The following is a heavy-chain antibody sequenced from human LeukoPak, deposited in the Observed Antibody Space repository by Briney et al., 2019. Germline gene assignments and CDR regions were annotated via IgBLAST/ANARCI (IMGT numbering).Heavy chain of an antibody. V-gene: IGHV3-66*02. J-gene: IGHJ4*02. CDR1: GFTVNSNY. Sequence: GGSLRLSCAASGFTVNSNYMTWIRQAPGKGLEWVSVIYSVGSTYYADSVKGRFTISRDNSKNTLYLQMNSLRAEDTAIYYCARNPSYSSSLYSGQGTLVTVSS. D-gene: IGHD6-19*01. CDR2: IYSVGST. CDR3: ARNPSYSSSLY.